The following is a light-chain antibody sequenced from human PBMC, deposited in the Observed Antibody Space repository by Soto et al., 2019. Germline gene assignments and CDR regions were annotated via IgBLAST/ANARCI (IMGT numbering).Light chain of an antibody. Sequence: EIVLTQSPATLSLSPGERATLSCRASQSVSSYSAWYQQKPGQAPRLLIYGASTRATGIPARFSGSGSGTEFTLTISSLQSEDFAVYYCQQYNNWWTFGQGTKVDIK. CDR3: QQYNNWWT. J-gene: IGKJ1*01. CDR1: QSVSSY. CDR2: GAS. V-gene: IGKV3-15*01.